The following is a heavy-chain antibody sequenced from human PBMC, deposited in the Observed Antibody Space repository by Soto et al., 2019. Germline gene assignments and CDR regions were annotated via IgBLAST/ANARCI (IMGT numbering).Heavy chain of an antibody. Sequence: QVQLVQSGAEVKKPGASVKVSCKASGYTFTSYDINCVRQATGQGLEWMGWMNPNSGNTGYAQKFPGRVTMPRNTSISTDYMELSSLGSEDTAVYYCARERSEAGTGWFDPWGQGTLVTVSS. V-gene: IGHV1-8*01. CDR2: MNPNSGNT. D-gene: IGHD6-13*01. CDR3: ARERSEAGTGWFDP. CDR1: GYTFTSYD. J-gene: IGHJ5*02.